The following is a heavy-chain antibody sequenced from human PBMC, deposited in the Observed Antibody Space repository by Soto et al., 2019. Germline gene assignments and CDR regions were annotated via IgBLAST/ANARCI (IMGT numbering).Heavy chain of an antibody. CDR1: GFTFTSSA. V-gene: IGHV1-58*01. CDR2: IVVGSGNT. Sequence: SVKVYCKASGFTFTSSAVQWVRQARVQRLEWIGWIVVGSGNTNYAQKFQERVTITRDMSTSTAYMELSSLRSEDTAVYYCAADPLYYYGSSGPYAFDIWGQGTMVTVSS. CDR3: AADPLYYYGSSGPYAFDI. J-gene: IGHJ3*02. D-gene: IGHD3-22*01.